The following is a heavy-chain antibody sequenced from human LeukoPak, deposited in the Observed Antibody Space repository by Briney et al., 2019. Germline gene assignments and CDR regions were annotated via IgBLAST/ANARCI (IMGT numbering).Heavy chain of an antibody. CDR3: AKGDDILTDYYFDY. Sequence: PGGSLRLSCAASGFTFDDYGMSWVRQAPGKGLEWVSAFSRSGGKTYYADSVKGRFTISRDNSKNTLYLQMNSLRAEDTAVYYCAKGDDILTDYYFDYWGQGTLVTVSS. V-gene: IGHV3-23*01. CDR1: GFTFDDYG. CDR2: FSRSGGKT. J-gene: IGHJ4*02. D-gene: IGHD3-9*01.